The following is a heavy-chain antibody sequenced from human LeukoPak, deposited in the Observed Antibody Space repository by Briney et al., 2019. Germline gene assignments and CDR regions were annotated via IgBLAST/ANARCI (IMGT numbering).Heavy chain of an antibody. V-gene: IGHV4-59*11. J-gene: IGHJ6*02. CDR3: ARGADSYYYYGMDV. Sequence: SETLSLTCTVSGGSISSHYWSWIRQPPGKGLEWIGYIYYSGSTNYNPSLKSRVTISVDTSKNQFSLKLSSVTAADTAVYYCARGADSYYYYGMDVWGQGTTVTVSS. CDR2: IYYSGST. D-gene: IGHD2-21*02. CDR1: GGSISSHY.